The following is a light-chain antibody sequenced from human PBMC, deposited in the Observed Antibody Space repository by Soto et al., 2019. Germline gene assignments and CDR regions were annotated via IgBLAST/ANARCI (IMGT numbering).Light chain of an antibody. CDR3: QQYGSSRFT. Sequence: EIVLTQSPGTLSLSPGERATLSCRASQSVSSSYLAWDQQKPGQAPRLLIYGASSRATGIPDRFSGSGSGTEFTLTISRLEPEDFAVYYCQQYGSSRFTFGGGTKVEIK. CDR2: GAS. J-gene: IGKJ4*01. CDR1: QSVSSSY. V-gene: IGKV3-20*01.